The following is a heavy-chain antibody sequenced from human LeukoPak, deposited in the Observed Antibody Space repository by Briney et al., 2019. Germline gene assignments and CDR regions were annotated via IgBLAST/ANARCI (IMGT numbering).Heavy chain of an antibody. CDR1: GGTFSSYA. V-gene: IGHV1-69*01. CDR2: IIPIFGTA. CDR3: ARDRRLLPMVLDY. Sequence: SVKVSCKASGGTFSSYAISWVRQAPGQGLEWMGGIIPIFGTANYAQKFQGRVTITADESTSTSYMEPSSLRSEDTAVYYCARDRRLLPMVLDYWGQGTLVTVSS. D-gene: IGHD1-26*01. J-gene: IGHJ4*02.